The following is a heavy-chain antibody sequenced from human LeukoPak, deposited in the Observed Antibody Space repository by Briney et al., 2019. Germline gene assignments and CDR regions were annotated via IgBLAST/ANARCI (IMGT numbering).Heavy chain of an antibody. CDR2: INPNSGGT. CDR3: ARSPHILTGENFDY. J-gene: IGHJ4*02. D-gene: IGHD3-9*01. CDR1: GYTFTGYY. V-gene: IGHV1-2*02. Sequence: ASVKVSCKASGYTFTGYYMHWVRQAPGQGLEWMGWINPNSGGTNYAQKFQDRVSMTRDTSISTAYIHLSRLRSDDTAVYYCARSPHILTGENFDYWGQGTLLTVSS.